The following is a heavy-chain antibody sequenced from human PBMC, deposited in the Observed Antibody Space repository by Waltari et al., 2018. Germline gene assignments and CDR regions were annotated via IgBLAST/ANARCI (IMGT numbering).Heavy chain of an antibody. V-gene: IGHV1-18*01. CDR1: GYTFSNYG. CDR2: FDADNGNT. D-gene: IGHD3-22*01. J-gene: IGHJ4*02. CDR3: ARVFDSSQYYYGSDY. Sequence: QVQLVQSGTEVKKPGASVKVSCKASGYTFSNYGVSWVRQAPGQGLEWVGWFDADNGNTHLAPKLQGRITMTTDTSTTTAYLELRSLTSDDTAVYYCARVFDSSQYYYGSDYWGQGTLVTVSS.